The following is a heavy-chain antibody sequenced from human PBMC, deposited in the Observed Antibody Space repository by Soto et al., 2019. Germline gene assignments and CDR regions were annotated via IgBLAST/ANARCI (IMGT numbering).Heavy chain of an antibody. CDR1: GFTFKGYY. V-gene: IGHV1-18*01. CDR2: ISTYNGIT. CDR3: VRGDTYYSEWYFQY. Sequence: QIQLVQSGAEVKKPGASVKVSCKTSGFTFKGYYIYWVRQAPGQGLELMGWISTYNGITQYTESLQDRVTMTIETSASTAHLELRSLTSEDTAVYFCVRGDTYYSEWYFQYWGQGTLVNVSS. D-gene: IGHD2-21*01. J-gene: IGHJ4*02.